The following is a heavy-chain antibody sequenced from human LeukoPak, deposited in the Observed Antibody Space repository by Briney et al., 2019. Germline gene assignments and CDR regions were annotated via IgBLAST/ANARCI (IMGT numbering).Heavy chain of an antibody. CDR3: ARDGKRQLVPSFDY. CDR1: GGSISSSSYY. Sequence: PSETLSLTCTVSGGSISSSSYYWGWIRQPPGKGLEWIGSVYYSGSTYYNPSLKSRVTISVDTSKNQFSLKLSSVTAADTAVYYCARDGKRQLVPSFDYWGQGTLVTVSS. V-gene: IGHV4-39*07. D-gene: IGHD6-13*01. J-gene: IGHJ4*02. CDR2: VYYSGST.